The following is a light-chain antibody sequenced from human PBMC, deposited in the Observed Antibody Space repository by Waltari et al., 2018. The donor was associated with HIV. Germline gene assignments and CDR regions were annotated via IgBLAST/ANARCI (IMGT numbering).Light chain of an antibody. CDR1: SSDIGSFDY. Sequence: SALTQPASVSGSPGQSTPISCLRASSDIGSFDYVSWYQQHPDKAPKLILSDVTYRPSGVSGRFSGSRSGSMASLTISGLQPEDEADYFCCSYSDSGTILFGGGTRVTVL. CDR2: DVT. J-gene: IGLJ2*01. CDR3: CSYSDSGTIL. V-gene: IGLV2-14*03.